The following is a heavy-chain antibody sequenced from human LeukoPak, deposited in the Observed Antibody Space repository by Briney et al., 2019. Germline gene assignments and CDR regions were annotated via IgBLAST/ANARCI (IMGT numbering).Heavy chain of an antibody. V-gene: IGHV4-34*01. CDR2: INHSGST. CDR1: GGSFSGYY. J-gene: IGHJ6*02. D-gene: IGHD6-19*01. Sequence: SETLSLTCAVYGGSFSGYYWSWIRQPPGKGLEWIGEINHSGSTNYNPSLKSRVTISVDTSKNQVSLKLSSVTAADTAVYYCARGKAVAGTYYYYYYGMDVWGQGTTVTVSS. CDR3: ARGKAVAGTYYYYYYGMDV.